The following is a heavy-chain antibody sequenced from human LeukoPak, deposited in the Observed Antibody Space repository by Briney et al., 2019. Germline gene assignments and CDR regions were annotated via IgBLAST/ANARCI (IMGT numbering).Heavy chain of an antibody. V-gene: IGHV3-9*01. CDR3: AETGTYSSTSGYIDS. CDR1: GFTFKYYV. J-gene: IGHJ5*01. CDR2: ISVNSGHV. D-gene: IGHD6-6*01. Sequence: GGSLRLSCLASGFTFKYYVLHWVGPAPWRGVDGVECISVNSGHVDYADSEKGRFALSRDNAKNHRFLQMNSLRAEDTALYYCAETGTYSSTSGYIDSWGQGTLVTVSS.